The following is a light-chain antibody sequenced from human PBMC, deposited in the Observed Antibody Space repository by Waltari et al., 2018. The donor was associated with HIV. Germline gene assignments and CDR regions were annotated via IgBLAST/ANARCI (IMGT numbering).Light chain of an antibody. CDR3: ASWDDSLNAYV. V-gene: IGLV1-44*01. J-gene: IGLJ1*01. CDR1: NYNIGSNN. CDR2: SND. Sequence: QSVLTQPPSASGTPGQRVTISCSGSNYNIGSNNVKWYQQLPGSAPKVLMYSNDHRPSGVPDRFSGSKSGTSASLAISGVQSGDEADYYCASWDDSLNAYVFGTGTKVTVL.